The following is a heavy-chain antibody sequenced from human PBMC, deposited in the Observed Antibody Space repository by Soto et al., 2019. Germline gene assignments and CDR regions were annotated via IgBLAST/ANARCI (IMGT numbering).Heavy chain of an antibody. CDR2: IYYSGST. Sequence: LCLTCTVAGGTSSSYCWSWIRQPQGKGLEWIGYIYYSGSTNYNPSLKSRVTISVDTSKNQFSLKLSSVTAADTAVYYCARGRRCPDLYYDRSGYYSDYFDYWAQGTLVTGSS. CDR1: GGTSSSYC. J-gene: IGHJ4*02. CDR3: ARGRRCPDLYYDRSGYYSDYFDY. V-gene: IGHV4-59*01. D-gene: IGHD3-22*01.